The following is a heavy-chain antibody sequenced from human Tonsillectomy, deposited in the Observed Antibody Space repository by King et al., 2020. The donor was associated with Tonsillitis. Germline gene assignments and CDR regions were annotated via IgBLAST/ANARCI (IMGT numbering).Heavy chain of an antibody. V-gene: IGHV3-66*01. CDR3: ARDFGSGSYYEYYYYYGMDV. J-gene: IGHJ6*02. Sequence: QLVQSGGGLVQPGGSLRLSCAASGFTVSSNYMSWVRQAPGKGLEWVSVIYGGGSTYYVDSVKGRFTISRDNSKNTLYLQMNSLRAEDTAVYYCARDFGSGSYYEYYYYYGMDVWGQGTTVTVSS. CDR2: IYGGGST. D-gene: IGHD3-10*01. CDR1: GFTVSSNY.